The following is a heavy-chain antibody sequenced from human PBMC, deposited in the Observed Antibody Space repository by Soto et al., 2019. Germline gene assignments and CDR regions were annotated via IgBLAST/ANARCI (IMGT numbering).Heavy chain of an antibody. V-gene: IGHV3-23*01. CDR2: IGGSGGST. Sequence: GGSLRLSCAASGFTFSSYAMSWVRQAPGKGLEWVSAIGGSGGSTYYADSVKGRFTISRDMSTSTAYMELTSLRPEDTAVYYCAADVGGYIYGLARHWGPGTLVTVSS. J-gene: IGHJ4*02. CDR3: AADVGGYIYGLARH. CDR1: GFTFSSYA. D-gene: IGHD4-17*01.